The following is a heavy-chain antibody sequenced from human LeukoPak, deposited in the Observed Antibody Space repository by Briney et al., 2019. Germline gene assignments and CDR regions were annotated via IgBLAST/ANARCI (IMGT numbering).Heavy chain of an antibody. CDR2: IYYSGST. D-gene: IGHD6-19*01. V-gene: IGHV4-61*05. CDR3: ARGAVAGTGVFDY. J-gene: IGHJ4*02. Sequence: SETLSLTCTVSGGSISSSSYYWGWIRQPPGKGLEWIGYIYYSGSTNYNPSLKSRVTISVDTSKNQFSLKLSSVTAADTAVYYCARGAVAGTGVFDYWGQGTLVTVSS. CDR1: GGSISSSSYY.